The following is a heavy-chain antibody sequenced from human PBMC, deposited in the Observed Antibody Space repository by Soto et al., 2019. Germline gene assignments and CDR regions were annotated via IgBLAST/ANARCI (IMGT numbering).Heavy chain of an antibody. CDR2: IYYSGST. D-gene: IGHD1-26*01. CDR3: ATQEVGGSYVYTFDP. Sequence: SETLSLTCTVSGGSISSGSYYWGWIRQPPGKGLEWIGSIYYSGSTYYNPSLKSRVTISVDTSKSQFSLKLSSVTAADTAVYYCATQEVGGSYVYTFDPWGQGTLVTVSS. V-gene: IGHV4-39*01. J-gene: IGHJ5*02. CDR1: GGSISSGSYY.